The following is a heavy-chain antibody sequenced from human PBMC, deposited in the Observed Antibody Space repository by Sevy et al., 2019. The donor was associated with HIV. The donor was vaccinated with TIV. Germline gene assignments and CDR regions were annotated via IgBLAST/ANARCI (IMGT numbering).Heavy chain of an antibody. Sequence: GGSLRLSCAASGFTFSDYYMSWIRQAPGKGLEWISDISSGSTYTNYADSVKGRFTISRDNAKNSLYLQMNSLRAEDTAVYYCATDRRNYGGQYFDYWGQGTLVTVSS. CDR1: GFTFSDYY. CDR2: ISSGSTYT. D-gene: IGHD4-17*01. J-gene: IGHJ4*02. V-gene: IGHV3-11*06. CDR3: ATDRRNYGGQYFDY.